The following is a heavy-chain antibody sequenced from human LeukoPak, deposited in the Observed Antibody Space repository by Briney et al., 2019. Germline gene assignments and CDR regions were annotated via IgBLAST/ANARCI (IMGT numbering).Heavy chain of an antibody. D-gene: IGHD5-18*01. CDR1: GYTFTSYA. CDR3: TREGYSYGTPFDY. J-gene: IGHJ4*02. V-gene: IGHV7-4-1*02. Sequence: ASVKVSCKASGYTFTSYAMNWVRQAPGQGLEWMGWINTNTGNPTYAQGFTGRFVFSLDTSVSTAYLQISSLKAKDTDVYYCTREGYSYGTPFDYWGQGTLVTVSS. CDR2: INTNTGNP.